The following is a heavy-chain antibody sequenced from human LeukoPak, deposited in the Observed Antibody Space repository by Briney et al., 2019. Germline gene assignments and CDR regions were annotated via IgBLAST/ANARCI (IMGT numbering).Heavy chain of an antibody. CDR1: GFTFSSYW. Sequence: GGSLRLSCAASGFTFSSYWMHWVRQAPGKGLVWVSRINDDGRTTRYADSVKGRFTISRDNSKNTVYLQMNSLRVEDTALYYCARDRPTGSYYSIDYWGQGTLATVSS. D-gene: IGHD1-26*01. CDR3: ARDRPTGSYYSIDY. CDR2: INDDGRTT. V-gene: IGHV3-74*01. J-gene: IGHJ4*02.